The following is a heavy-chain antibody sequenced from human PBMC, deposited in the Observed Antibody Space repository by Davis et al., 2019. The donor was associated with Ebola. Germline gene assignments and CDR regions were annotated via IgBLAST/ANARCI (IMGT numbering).Heavy chain of an antibody. D-gene: IGHD3-10*01. Sequence: GESLKISCAASGFTFSSYSMNWVRQAPGKGLEWVSSISSSSSYIYYADSVKGRFTISRDNAKNSLYLQMNSLRAEDTAVYYCAKDLLAVRGVIYDYWGQGTLVTVSS. CDR3: AKDLLAVRGVIYDY. CDR2: ISSSSSYI. V-gene: IGHV3-21*04. J-gene: IGHJ4*02. CDR1: GFTFSSYS.